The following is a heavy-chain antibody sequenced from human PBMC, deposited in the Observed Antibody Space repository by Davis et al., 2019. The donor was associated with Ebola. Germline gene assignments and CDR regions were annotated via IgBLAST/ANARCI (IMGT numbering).Heavy chain of an antibody. CDR2: IYYSGST. J-gene: IGHJ3*02. CDR3: ATLRFYYAFDI. CDR1: GGSISSYY. V-gene: IGHV4-59*12. D-gene: IGHD3-3*01. Sequence: SETLSLTCTVSGGSISSYYWSWIRQPPGKGLEWIGYIYYSGSTNYNPSLKSRVTISVDTSKNQFSLKLGSVTAADTAVYYCATLRFYYAFDIWGQGTMVTVSS.